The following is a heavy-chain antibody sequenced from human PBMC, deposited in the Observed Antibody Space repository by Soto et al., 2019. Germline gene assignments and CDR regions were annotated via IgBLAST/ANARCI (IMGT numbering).Heavy chain of an antibody. J-gene: IGHJ6*02. CDR3: ARDQGYCSSTSCEGPYYYGMDV. Sequence: PGGSLRLSCAASGFTFSSYGMHWVRQAPGKGLEWVAVIWYDGSDKYYADSVKGRFTISRDNSKNTLYLQMNSLRAEDTAVYYCARDQGYCSSTSCEGPYYYGMDVWGQGTTVTVYS. V-gene: IGHV3-33*01. CDR1: GFTFSSYG. CDR2: IWYDGSDK. D-gene: IGHD2-2*01.